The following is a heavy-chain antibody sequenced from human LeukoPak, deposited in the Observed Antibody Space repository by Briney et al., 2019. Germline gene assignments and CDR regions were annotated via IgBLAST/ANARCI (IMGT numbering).Heavy chain of an antibody. Sequence: EASVKVSCKASGYTFTGYYMHWVRQAPGQGLEWMGWINPNSGGTNYAQKFQGRVTMTRDTSISTAYMELSRLRSDDTAVYYCARGIAVAGRGYYFDYWGQGTLVTVSS. V-gene: IGHV1-2*02. CDR2: INPNSGGT. CDR3: ARGIAVAGRGYYFDY. CDR1: GYTFTGYY. D-gene: IGHD6-19*01. J-gene: IGHJ4*02.